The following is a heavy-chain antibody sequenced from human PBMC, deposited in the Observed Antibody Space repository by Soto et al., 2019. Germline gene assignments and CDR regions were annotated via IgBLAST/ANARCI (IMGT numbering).Heavy chain of an antibody. CDR1: GFTFSSYG. Sequence: GGSLRLSCAASGFTFSSYGMHWVRQAPGKGLERVANIKQDGSEKYYVDSVKGRFTISRDNAKNSLYLQMNSLRAEDTAVYYCAKDFGIAAAGQDYYYYYGMDVWGQGTTVTVSS. V-gene: IGHV3-7*05. D-gene: IGHD6-13*01. J-gene: IGHJ6*02. CDR2: IKQDGSEK. CDR3: AKDFGIAAAGQDYYYYYGMDV.